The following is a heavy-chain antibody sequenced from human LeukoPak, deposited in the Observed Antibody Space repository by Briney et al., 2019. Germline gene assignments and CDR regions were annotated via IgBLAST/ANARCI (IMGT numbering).Heavy chain of an antibody. Sequence: GGSLRLSCAASGFTLSSNYMSWGRKAPGKGLEWVSIIYNDGGTYYADPVKGGFTISRDNSKNTLYLQMNSLTAEDTAVYYWAGRQERYPHNYFGPWGQGTLVTVSS. V-gene: IGHV3-53*01. CDR1: GFTLSSNY. CDR3: AGRQERYPHNYFGP. D-gene: IGHD3-16*02. CDR2: IYNDGGT. J-gene: IGHJ5*02.